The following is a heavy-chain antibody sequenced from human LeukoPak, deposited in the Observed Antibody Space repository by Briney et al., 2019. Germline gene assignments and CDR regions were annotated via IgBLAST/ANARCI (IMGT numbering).Heavy chain of an antibody. CDR1: GGSISSYY. J-gene: IGHJ6*03. CDR2: IYTSGST. CDR3: ARESVWQGIAARGYYYYYMDV. V-gene: IGHV4-4*07. Sequence: SETLSLTCTVSGGSISSYYWSWIRQPAGKGPEWIGRIYTSGSTNYNPSLKSRVTISVDKSKNQFSLKLSSVTAADTAVYYCARESVWQGIAARGYYYYYMDVWGKGTTVTVSS. D-gene: IGHD6-6*01.